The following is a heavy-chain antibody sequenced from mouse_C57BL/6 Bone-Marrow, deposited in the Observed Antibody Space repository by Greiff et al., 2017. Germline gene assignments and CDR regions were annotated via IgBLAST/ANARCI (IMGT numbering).Heavy chain of an antibody. Sequence: QVHVKQSGAELVRPGASVTLSCKASGYTFTDYEMHWVKQTPVPGLEWIGAIDPETGGTAYNQKFKGKAILTADKSSSTAYMELRSLTSEDSAVYYCTNYYGSSFAWFAYWGQGTLVTVSA. V-gene: IGHV1-15*01. CDR3: TNYYGSSFAWFAY. CDR2: IDPETGGT. D-gene: IGHD1-1*01. J-gene: IGHJ3*01. CDR1: GYTFTDYE.